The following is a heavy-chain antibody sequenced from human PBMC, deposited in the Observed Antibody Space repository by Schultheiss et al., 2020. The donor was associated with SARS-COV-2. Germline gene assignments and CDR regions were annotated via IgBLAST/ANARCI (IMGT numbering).Heavy chain of an antibody. Sequence: ASVKVSCKASGYTFTSYYMHWVRQAPGQGLEWMGIINPSGGSTSYAQKFQDRVTITRDMSTSTAYMELTSLTSEDTAIYYCATDTLQSGDWGQGTLVTVSS. D-gene: IGHD5-24*01. CDR3: ATDTLQSGD. V-gene: IGHV1-46*01. CDR1: GYTFTSYY. CDR2: INPSGGST. J-gene: IGHJ4*02.